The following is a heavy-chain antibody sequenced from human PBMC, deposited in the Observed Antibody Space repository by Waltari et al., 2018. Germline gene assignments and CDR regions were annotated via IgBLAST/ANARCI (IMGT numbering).Heavy chain of an antibody. Sequence: QVQLQQWGAGLLKPSETLSLTCAVYGGSFSGYYWSWIRQPPGKGLESIGEINQSGSTTDNPSVKSRVTISVETSKNQFSLKLSSVTAADTAVYYCARDLGYYDSLNWFDPWGQGTLVTVSS. CDR2: INQSGST. J-gene: IGHJ5*02. D-gene: IGHD3-3*01. CDR1: GGSFSGYY. CDR3: ARDLGYYDSLNWFDP. V-gene: IGHV4-34*01.